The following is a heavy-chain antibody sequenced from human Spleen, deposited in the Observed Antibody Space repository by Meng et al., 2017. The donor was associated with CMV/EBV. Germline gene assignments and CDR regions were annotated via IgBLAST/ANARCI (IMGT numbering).Heavy chain of an antibody. CDR2: IYYSGST. Sequence: LRPSCTVSGGSISSGGYYWSWIRQHPGKGLEWIGYIYYSGSTYYNPSLKSRVTISVDPSKNQFSLKLSSVTAADTAVYYCARVTRKYSSSYFDYWGQGTLVTVSS. D-gene: IGHD6-13*01. CDR1: GGSISSGGYY. V-gene: IGHV4-31*03. CDR3: ARVTRKYSSSYFDY. J-gene: IGHJ4*02.